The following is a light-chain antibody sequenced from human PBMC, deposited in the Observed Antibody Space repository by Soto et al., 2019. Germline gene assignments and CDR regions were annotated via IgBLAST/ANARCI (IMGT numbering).Light chain of an antibody. CDR3: QQYGSSLFT. CDR2: GTS. Sequence: EIVLTQSPGTLSLSPGEGATLTCRASRRVSSQYLAWYQQKPGQAPRVVIYGTSIRASGVPERFSGGGSGTDFTLTITRLEPEDFAVYYCQQYGSSLFTFGPGTKVDIK. J-gene: IGKJ3*01. CDR1: RRVSSQY. V-gene: IGKV3-20*01.